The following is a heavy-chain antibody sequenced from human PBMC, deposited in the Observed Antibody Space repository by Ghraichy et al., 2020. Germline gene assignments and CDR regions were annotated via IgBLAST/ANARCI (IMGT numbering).Heavy chain of an antibody. J-gene: IGHJ4*02. V-gene: IGHV3-23*01. CDR3: ARATLNFVFDY. D-gene: IGHD1-7*01. CDR2: FSGDGRNT. CDR1: GFTFRNFA. Sequence: GESLNISCAASGFTFRNFAMSWVRQAPGRGLEWVSTFSGDGRNTYYADSVKGRFTISRDNSKNTLYLQMTSLRAEDTALYFCARATLNFVFDYWGQGTLVTVSS.